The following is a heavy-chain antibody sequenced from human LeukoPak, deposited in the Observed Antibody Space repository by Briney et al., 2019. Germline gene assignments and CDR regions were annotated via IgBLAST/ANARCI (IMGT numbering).Heavy chain of an antibody. CDR2: MNPNSGNT. CDR3: ARGPVNDAFDI. CDR1: GYTFTSYD. D-gene: IGHD4-11*01. Sequence: ASVKVSCKASGYTFTSYDINWVRQATGQGLEWMGWMNPNSGNTGYAQKFQGRVTITRNTSISTAYMELCSLRSEDTAVYYCARGPVNDAFDIWGQGTMVTVSS. J-gene: IGHJ3*02. V-gene: IGHV1-8*03.